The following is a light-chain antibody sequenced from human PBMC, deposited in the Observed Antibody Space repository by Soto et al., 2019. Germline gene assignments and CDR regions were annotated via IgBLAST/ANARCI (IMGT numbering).Light chain of an antibody. Sequence: EIVMTQSPATLSVSPGERATLSCRASQNVNSNLAWYQQKPGQAPRLLIYYISSLKSGVPSRFSGSGSGTEFTLTISSLQPEDFATYYCQQLYTYPHTFGLGTQLEI. CDR2: YIS. CDR3: QQLYTYPHT. V-gene: IGKV3-15*01. CDR1: QNVNSN. J-gene: IGKJ2*01.